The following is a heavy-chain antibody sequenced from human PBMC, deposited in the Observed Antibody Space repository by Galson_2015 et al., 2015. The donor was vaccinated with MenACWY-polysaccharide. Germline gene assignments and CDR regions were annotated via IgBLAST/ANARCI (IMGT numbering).Heavy chain of an antibody. J-gene: IGHJ3*01. D-gene: IGHD2-21*01. CDR2: IQYDGTNE. CDR1: GVRFSGSG. CDR3: AREGSRIVFHAFDV. Sequence: ALRLSCAAAGVRFSGSGVHWVRQAPGKGLEWVAVIQYDGTNEVYADSVKGRFSISRDNSKNTLYLEMNSLRAEDTALYYCAREGSRIVFHAFDVWGQGTMVTVSS. V-gene: IGHV3-33*01.